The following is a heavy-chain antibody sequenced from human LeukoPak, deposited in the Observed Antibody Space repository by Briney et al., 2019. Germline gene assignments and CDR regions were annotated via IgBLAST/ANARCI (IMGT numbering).Heavy chain of an antibody. J-gene: IGHJ4*02. CDR3: VIRARNSSGWYRDY. Sequence: SETLSLTCTVSSGSISSYYWSWIRQPPGKGLEWIGYIYYNGNTNYNPSLQSRVTISLDTSKNQFSLKLSSVTAADTAFHYCVIRARNSSGWYRDYWGQGTLVTVSP. D-gene: IGHD6-19*01. CDR2: IYYNGNT. CDR1: SGSISSYY. V-gene: IGHV4-59*08.